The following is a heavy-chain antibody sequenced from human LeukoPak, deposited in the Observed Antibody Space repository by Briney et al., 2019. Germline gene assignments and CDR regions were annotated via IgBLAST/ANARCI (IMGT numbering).Heavy chain of an antibody. CDR2: IYGDGTTT. CDR3: ARAEYSSSSRHFDY. D-gene: IGHD6-6*01. CDR1: GFTFSSYW. V-gene: IGHV3-74*01. Sequence: GGSLRLSCAASGFTFSSYWMHWVRQAPGKGLVWVSRIYGDGTTTNYADYVKGRFTISRDNANNTLYLQMNSLRDEDTAVYYCARAEYSSSSRHFDYWGQGTLVTVSS. J-gene: IGHJ4*02.